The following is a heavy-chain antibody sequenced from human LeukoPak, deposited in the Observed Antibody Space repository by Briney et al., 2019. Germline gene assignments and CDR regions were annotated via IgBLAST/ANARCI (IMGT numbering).Heavy chain of an antibody. Sequence: PGGSLRLSCAASGFTFSNYAIHWVRQAPGEGLEWLAVISYDEVSKYYADSLKGRFTLSRDESRNTVFLHLNNLRVEDTAIYYCAKASWVTNADAVLWGQGTVVTVSS. CDR2: ISYDEVSK. CDR1: GFTFSNYA. J-gene: IGHJ4*02. V-gene: IGHV3-30*14. D-gene: IGHD3-3*01. CDR3: AKASWVTNADAVL.